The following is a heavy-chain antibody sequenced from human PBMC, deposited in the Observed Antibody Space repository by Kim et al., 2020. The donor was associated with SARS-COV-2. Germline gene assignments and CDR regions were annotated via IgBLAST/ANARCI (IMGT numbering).Heavy chain of an antibody. CDR3: TRDLSTGDPRGFDY. CDR1: GFTFSSYS. Sequence: GGSLRLSCAASGFTFSSYSMNWVRQAPGKGLEWVSTISSSSYIYYADSVKGRFTISRDNAKNSVCLQMNSLRAEDTAVYYCTRDLSTGDPRGFDYWGQGT. V-gene: IGHV3-21*01. J-gene: IGHJ4*02. D-gene: IGHD7-27*01. CDR2: ISSSSYI.